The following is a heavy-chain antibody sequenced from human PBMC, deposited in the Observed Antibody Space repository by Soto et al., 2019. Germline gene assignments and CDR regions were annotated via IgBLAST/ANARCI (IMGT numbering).Heavy chain of an antibody. D-gene: IGHD3-10*01. CDR2: IYYSGST. Sequence: SDTLSLTCTVSGGSISSGDYYWSWIRQPPGKGLEWIGYIYYSGSTYYNPSLKSRVTISVDTSKNQFSLKLSSVTAADTAVYYCARVTTMVRGVSIDYWGQGTLVNVSS. J-gene: IGHJ4*02. CDR3: ARVTTMVRGVSIDY. CDR1: GGSISSGDYY. V-gene: IGHV4-30-4*02.